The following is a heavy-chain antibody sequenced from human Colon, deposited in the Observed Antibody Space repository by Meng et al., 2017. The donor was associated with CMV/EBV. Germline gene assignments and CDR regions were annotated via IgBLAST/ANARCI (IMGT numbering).Heavy chain of an antibody. CDR1: GFTFSYAC. Sequence: GGSLRLSCTASGFTFSYACMTWVRKAPGKGREWVSSISRSSSYIYYADSVKGRFTISRDNAKNSLYLQMNSLRAEATAVYYCARGSTGFYDGMDDWGQGTTVTVSS. V-gene: IGHV3-21*01. J-gene: IGHJ6*02. CDR3: ARGSTGFYDGMDD. CDR2: ISRSSSYI. D-gene: IGHD2-2*01.